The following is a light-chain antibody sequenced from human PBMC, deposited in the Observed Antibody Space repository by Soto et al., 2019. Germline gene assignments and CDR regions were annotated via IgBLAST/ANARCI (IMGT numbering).Light chain of an antibody. CDR3: QQLNTYPPT. V-gene: IGKV1-9*01. Sequence: DIQLTQSPSFLSASVGDRVTITCRASQGTNNYLAWYQQKPGKAPKLLIYAASTLQSGVPSRFSGSGSGTEFTLTINSLQPEDFATYYCQQLNTYPPTFGPGTTVDI. CDR1: QGTNNY. J-gene: IGKJ3*01. CDR2: AAS.